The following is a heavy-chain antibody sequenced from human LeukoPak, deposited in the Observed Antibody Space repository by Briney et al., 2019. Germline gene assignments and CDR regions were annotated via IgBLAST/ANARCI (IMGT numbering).Heavy chain of an antibody. Sequence: PGGSLRLSCAASGFSVSGSYMSWVRQAPGKGLEWISFIYSLGSTYYADSVKGRCTISRDVSKNTVSLQLDNLTTEDTAVYYCARVHGEVSDEIFHYFDYWGEGTPATASS. D-gene: IGHD3-10*01. V-gene: IGHV3-53*01. CDR1: GFSVSGSY. J-gene: IGHJ4*02. CDR2: IYSLGST. CDR3: ARVHGEVSDEIFHYFDY.